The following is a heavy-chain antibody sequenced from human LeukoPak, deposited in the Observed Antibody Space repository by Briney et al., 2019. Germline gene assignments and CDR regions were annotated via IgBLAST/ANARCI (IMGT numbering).Heavy chain of an antibody. CDR3: GGSYDSSGYYDY. D-gene: IGHD3-22*01. CDR1: GGSFSGYY. V-gene: IGHV4-34*01. Sequence: RASETLSLTCLVYGGSFSGYYWSWIRQPPGKGREWIGEINHSGSTNYNPSLKSRVTISVDTSKNQFSLKLSSVTAADTAVYYRGGSYDSSGYYDYWGQGTLVTVSS. J-gene: IGHJ4*02. CDR2: INHSGST.